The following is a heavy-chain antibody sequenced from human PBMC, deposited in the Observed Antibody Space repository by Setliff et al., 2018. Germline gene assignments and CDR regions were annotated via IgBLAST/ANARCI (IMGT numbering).Heavy chain of an antibody. V-gene: IGHV4-34*10. CDR3: ARYDSSGYSENYYFDY. Sequence: PSETLSLTCAVYGGSFSGYYWGWIRQPPGKGLEWIGCVYYSGNTYYSPSLKSRVTMFVDTSKNQFSLMLHSVTAADTAIYYCARYDSSGYSENYYFDYWGQGTLVTVSS. CDR1: GGSFSGYY. J-gene: IGHJ4*02. CDR2: VYYSGNT. D-gene: IGHD3-22*01.